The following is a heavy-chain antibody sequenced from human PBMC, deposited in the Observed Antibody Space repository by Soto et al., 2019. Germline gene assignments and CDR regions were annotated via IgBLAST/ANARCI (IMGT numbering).Heavy chain of an antibody. CDR1: GFTFRSYA. Sequence: EVQLLESGGGLVQTGGSLRLSCAASGFTFRSYAMTWVRQAPGRGLEWVSALSGTGSRAYYADSLKGRFTISRDNSKKKVYLQMDRLRGEETAMYYCAKDVDSSGWGGKPDYWGQGTLVTVSS. J-gene: IGHJ4*02. CDR2: LSGTGSRA. D-gene: IGHD6-19*01. V-gene: IGHV3-23*01. CDR3: AKDVDSSGWGGKPDY.